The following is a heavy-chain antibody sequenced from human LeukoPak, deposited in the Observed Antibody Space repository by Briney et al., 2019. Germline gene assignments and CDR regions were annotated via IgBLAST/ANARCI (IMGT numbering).Heavy chain of an antibody. CDR3: ARDLGSYGLYYYYMDV. CDR2: INPNSGGT. CDR1: GYTFTGYY. Sequence: ASVKVSCKASGYTFTGYYMHWVRQAPGQGLEWMGWINPNSGGTNYAQKFQGRVTMTRDTSISTAYMELSRLRSDDTAVYYCARDLGSYGLYYYYMDVWGKGTTVTIS. D-gene: IGHD1-26*01. J-gene: IGHJ6*03. V-gene: IGHV1-2*02.